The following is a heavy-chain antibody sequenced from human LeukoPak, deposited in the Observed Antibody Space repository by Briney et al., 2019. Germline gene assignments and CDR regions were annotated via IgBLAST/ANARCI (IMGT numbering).Heavy chain of an antibody. V-gene: IGHV4-59*01. D-gene: IGHD6-13*01. Sequence: SETLSRTCTVSGGSISSYYWSWIRQPPGKGLEWIGYIYYSGSTNYNPSLKSRVTMSVDTSKSQFSLKLSSVTAADTAVYYCARYQTPIAAAGSRYAFDIWGQGTMVTVSS. CDR1: GGSISSYY. J-gene: IGHJ3*02. CDR3: ARYQTPIAAAGSRYAFDI. CDR2: IYYSGST.